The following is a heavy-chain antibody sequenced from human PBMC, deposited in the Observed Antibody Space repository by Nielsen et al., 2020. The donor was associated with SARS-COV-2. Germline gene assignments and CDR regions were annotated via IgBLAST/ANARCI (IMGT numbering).Heavy chain of an antibody. D-gene: IGHD2-2*01. J-gene: IGHJ6*03. V-gene: IGHV1-18*01. CDR1: DYTLSSYG. Sequence: ASVKVSCKASDYTLSSYGISWVRQAPGQGLEWMGWISANNGNTFYAQRLQGRLTMTTDTSTSTAYMELRSLRSDDTAVYYCAREGSGVVPGPLGIGMWYSYYYMDVWGKGTTVTVSS. CDR2: ISANNGNT. CDR3: AREGSGVVPGPLGIGMWYSYYYMDV.